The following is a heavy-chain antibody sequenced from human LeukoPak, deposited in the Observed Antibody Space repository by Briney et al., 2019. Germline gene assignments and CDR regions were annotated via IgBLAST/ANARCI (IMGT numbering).Heavy chain of an antibody. J-gene: IGHJ6*03. V-gene: IGHV3-43*01. Sequence: GGSLRLSCAASGFTFDDYTMHWVRQAPGKGLEWVSLITWDGGSTYYADSVKGRFTISRDNSKNSLYLQMNSLRAEDTAVYYCARIRAIYYYYMDVWGKGTTVTVSS. CDR1: GFTFDDYT. D-gene: IGHD2-15*01. CDR3: ARIRAIYYYYMDV. CDR2: ITWDGGST.